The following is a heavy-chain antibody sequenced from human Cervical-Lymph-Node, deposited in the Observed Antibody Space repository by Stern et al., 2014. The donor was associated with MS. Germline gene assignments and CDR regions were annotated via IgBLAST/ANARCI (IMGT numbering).Heavy chain of an antibody. CDR1: GSTFSKSA. CDR3: VRTESFYYYDGMDV. V-gene: IGHV3-30*09. CDR2: ISHDGSNK. Sequence: MQLVESGGGVVPPGRSLRLSCADSGSTFSKSAMHWVRQAPGKGLEWVAVISHDGSNKQYGSSVKGRLAISRDNSRNTLSLEIYSLRAEDTAVYYCVRTESFYYYDGMDVWGHGTTVIVSS. J-gene: IGHJ6*02.